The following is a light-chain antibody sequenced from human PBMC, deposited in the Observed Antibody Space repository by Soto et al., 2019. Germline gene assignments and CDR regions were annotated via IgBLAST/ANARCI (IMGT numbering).Light chain of an antibody. CDR1: SSDVGDYNY. Sequence: HSVLTQPRSVSGSPGQSVTITCTGTSSDVGDYNYVSWYQQHPDKAPKFMIYDVSKRPSGVPDRFSGSKSGNTASLTISGLQAEDEADYYCCSYAGSYTWVFGGGTKLTVL. CDR2: DVS. J-gene: IGLJ3*02. CDR3: CSYAGSYTWV. V-gene: IGLV2-11*01.